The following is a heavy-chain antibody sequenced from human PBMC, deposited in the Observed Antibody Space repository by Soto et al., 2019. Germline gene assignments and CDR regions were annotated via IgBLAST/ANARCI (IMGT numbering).Heavy chain of an antibody. CDR2: ISGSAVYT. D-gene: IGHD6-13*01. Sequence: GGSLRLSCAASGFTFSNYAMSWVRQAPGKGLGWVSSISGSAVYTYYADSVKGRFTISRDNSKNTLFLQMNSLRAEDSAVYYCGKDFRAGTGTPSYYFDSWGQGMLVTVSS. J-gene: IGHJ4*02. CDR3: GKDFRAGTGTPSYYFDS. CDR1: GFTFSNYA. V-gene: IGHV3-23*01.